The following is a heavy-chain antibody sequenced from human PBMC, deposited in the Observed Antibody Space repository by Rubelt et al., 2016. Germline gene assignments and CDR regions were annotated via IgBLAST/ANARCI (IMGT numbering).Heavy chain of an antibody. J-gene: IGHJ4*02. CDR2: INPNSGGT. CDR3: ARESSSGWYIDY. Sequence: APGQGLEWMGRINPNSGGTNYAQKFQGRVTMTRDTSITTAYMKLSRLRSDDTAVFYCARESSSGWYIDYWGQGTLVTVSS. V-gene: IGHV1-2*06. D-gene: IGHD6-19*01.